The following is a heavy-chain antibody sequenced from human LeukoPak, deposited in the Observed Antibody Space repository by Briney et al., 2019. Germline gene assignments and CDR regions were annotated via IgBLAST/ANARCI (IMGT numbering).Heavy chain of an antibody. CDR3: ARHLSYYYDSSGYFRAFDI. J-gene: IGHJ3*02. CDR1: GGSISNYY. V-gene: IGHV4-59*08. Sequence: SETLSLTCTVSGGSISNYYWSWIRQPPGKGLEWIGYIYYSGSTNYNPSLKSRVIISVDTSKNQFSLKLSSVTAADTAVYYCARHLSYYYDSSGYFRAFDIWGQGTMVTVSS. CDR2: IYYSGST. D-gene: IGHD3-22*01.